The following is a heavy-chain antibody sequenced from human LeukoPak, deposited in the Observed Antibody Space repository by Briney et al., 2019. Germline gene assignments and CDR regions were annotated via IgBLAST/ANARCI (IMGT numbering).Heavy chain of an antibody. D-gene: IGHD6-13*01. J-gene: IGHJ6*02. V-gene: IGHV4-59*01. Sequence: SSETLSLTCTVSGGSISSYYWSWIRQPPGKGLEWIGYIYYSGSTNYNPSLKSRVTISVDTSKNQFSLKLSSVTAADTAVYYCARDDLAAPGGYYYYGMDVWGQGTTVTVSS. CDR3: ARDDLAAPGGYYYYGMDV. CDR2: IYYSGST. CDR1: GGSISSYY.